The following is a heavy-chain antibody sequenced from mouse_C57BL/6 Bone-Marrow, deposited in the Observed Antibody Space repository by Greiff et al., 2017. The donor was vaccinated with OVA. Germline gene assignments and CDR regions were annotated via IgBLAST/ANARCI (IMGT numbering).Heavy chain of an antibody. CDR3: YYYYGSWFDY. CDR1: GYTFTSYW. J-gene: IGHJ2*01. Sequence: VQLQQPGAELVKPGASVKMSCKASGYTFTSYWITWVKQRPGQGLEWIGDIYPGSGSTNYNEKFKSKATLPVDTSSSTAYMELRSLTSEDSAVYYCYYYYGSWFDYWGQGTTLTVSS. CDR2: IYPGSGST. V-gene: IGHV1-55*01. D-gene: IGHD1-1*01.